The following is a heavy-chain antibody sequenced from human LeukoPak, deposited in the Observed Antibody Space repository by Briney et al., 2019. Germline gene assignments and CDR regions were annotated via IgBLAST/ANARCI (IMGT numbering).Heavy chain of an antibody. CDR1: VGIFSDNA. Sequence: GSSVTVSCKSSVGIFSDNAITWVRQAPGQGLEGMGDIIPVFGKGEYEEKFKGRVTSTADKATNTAYMDLSRIRSEDTALYYCAYGRTEPDMFTMIRRDILWYWGQGTLVIVSA. V-gene: IGHV1-69*06. CDR3: AYGRTEPDMFTMIRRDILWY. CDR2: IIPVFGKG. D-gene: IGHD3-10*01. J-gene: IGHJ4*02.